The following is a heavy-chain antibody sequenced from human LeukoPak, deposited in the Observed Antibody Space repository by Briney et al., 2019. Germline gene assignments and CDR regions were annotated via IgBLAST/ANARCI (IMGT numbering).Heavy chain of an antibody. CDR2: IYYSGST. CDR1: GGSISSYY. Sequence: ETLSLTCTVSGGSISSYYWSWIRQPPGKGLEWIGYIYYSGSTNYNPSLKSRVTISVDTSKNQFSLKLSSVTAADTAVYYCAGSYDYYDSSGYDDAFDIWGQGTMVTVSS. CDR3: AGSYDYYDSSGYDDAFDI. D-gene: IGHD3-22*01. V-gene: IGHV4-59*01. J-gene: IGHJ3*02.